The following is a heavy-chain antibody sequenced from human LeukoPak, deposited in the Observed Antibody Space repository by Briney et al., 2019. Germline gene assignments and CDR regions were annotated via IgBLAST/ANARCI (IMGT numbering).Heavy chain of an antibody. CDR3: ARDYPSSPEFDY. J-gene: IGHJ4*02. CDR2: IIPILGTT. Sequence: GSSVKVSCKASGDTFSSYAISWLRQAPGQGLEWMGGIIPILGTTNYTQKFQGRVTITADKSTSTAYMELSSLRSEDTAVYYCARDYPSSPEFDYWGQGTLVTVSS. D-gene: IGHD2-2*01. CDR1: GDTFSSYA. V-gene: IGHV1-69*06.